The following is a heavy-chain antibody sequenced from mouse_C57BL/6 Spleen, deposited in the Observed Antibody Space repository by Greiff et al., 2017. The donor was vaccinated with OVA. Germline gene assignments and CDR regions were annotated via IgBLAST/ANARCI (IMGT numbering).Heavy chain of an antibody. Sequence: VQLQQPGAELVRPGSSVKLSCKASGYTFTSYWMDWVKQRPGQGLEWIGNIYPSDSETYYNHKFKDKATLTVDKSSSTAYMQLSSLTSEDSAVYYCARREDWDVRDYWGQGTTLTVSS. CDR3: ARREDWDVRDY. V-gene: IGHV1-61*01. CDR1: GYTFTSYW. CDR2: IYPSDSET. D-gene: IGHD4-1*01. J-gene: IGHJ2*01.